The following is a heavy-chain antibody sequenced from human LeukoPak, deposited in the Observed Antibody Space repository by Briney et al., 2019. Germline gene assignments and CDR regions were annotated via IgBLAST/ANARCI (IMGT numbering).Heavy chain of an antibody. D-gene: IGHD7-27*01. Sequence: GGSLRLSCAASGFTFSSYAMNWVRQAPGKGLEWVSTIGASGDNTYYADSVKGRFTISRDNSKNTLYLQMNSLRAEDTALYYCAKTGAQAPSLISFDYWGQGTLVSVSS. CDR1: GFTFSSYA. CDR3: AKTGAQAPSLISFDY. J-gene: IGHJ4*02. CDR2: IGASGDNT. V-gene: IGHV3-23*01.